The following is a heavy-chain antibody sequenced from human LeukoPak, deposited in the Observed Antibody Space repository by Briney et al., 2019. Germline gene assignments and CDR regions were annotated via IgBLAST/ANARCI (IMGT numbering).Heavy chain of an antibody. CDR3: AKDNPVLEY. CDR1: GFTFSSYG. V-gene: IGHV3-33*03. CDR2: IWYDGSNK. Sequence: PGGSLRLSCAASGFTFSSYGMHWVRQAPGKGLEWVAVIWYDGSNKYYADSVKGRFTISRDTSKHTLFLQMNSLRVEDTAVYYCAKDNPVLEYWGQGTLVTVSS. J-gene: IGHJ4*02.